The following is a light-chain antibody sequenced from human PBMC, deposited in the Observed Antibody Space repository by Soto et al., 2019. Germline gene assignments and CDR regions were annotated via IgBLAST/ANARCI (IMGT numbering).Light chain of an antibody. CDR2: DTS. V-gene: IGKV3-20*01. CDR1: QTLSNSF. Sequence: EIVLTQSPGTLSLSPGERATLSCRASQTLSNSFIAWYQQKPGQAPRLLIYDTSSRATGVPDRFSGSGSGKDLTLSISRLEPEDFAVYYCQQYGVSPTFGGGTKVDI. J-gene: IGKJ4*01. CDR3: QQYGVSPT.